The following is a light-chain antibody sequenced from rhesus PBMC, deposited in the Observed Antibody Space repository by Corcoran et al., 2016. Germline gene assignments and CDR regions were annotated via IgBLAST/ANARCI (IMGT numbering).Light chain of an antibody. CDR2: GAS. CDR3: QQYNNWNS. J-gene: IGKJ2*01. CDR1: QSVSSY. V-gene: IGKV3S9*01. Sequence: EIVMTQSPATLSLSPGERATLSCRASQSVSSYVAWYQQKPEQAPRLLIYGASSRATGIPDRVSGSGSGTDFTLIISSLEPEDVGVYYFQQYNNWNSFGQGTKVEIK.